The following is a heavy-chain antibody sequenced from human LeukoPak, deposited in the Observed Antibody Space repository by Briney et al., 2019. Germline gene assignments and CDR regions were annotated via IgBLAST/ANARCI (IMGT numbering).Heavy chain of an antibody. CDR1: GFTFSSYG. CDR3: ARDLNDSSGYGY. J-gene: IGHJ4*02. Sequence: GRSLRLSCAASGFTFSSYGMHWVRQAPGKGLEWVAVISYDGSNKYYADSVKGRFTISRDNSKNTLYLQMNSLRAEDTAVYYCARDLNDSSGYGYWGQGTLVTVSS. V-gene: IGHV3-30*03. D-gene: IGHD3-22*01. CDR2: ISYDGSNK.